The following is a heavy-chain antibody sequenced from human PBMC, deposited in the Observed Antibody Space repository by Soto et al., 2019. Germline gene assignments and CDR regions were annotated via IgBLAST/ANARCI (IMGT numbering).Heavy chain of an antibody. D-gene: IGHD4-17*01. Sequence: PSETLSLTCTVSGGSISSSSYYWGWIRQPPGKGLEWIGSIYYSGSTYYNPSLKSRVTISVDTSKNQFSLELTSVTAADTAVYYCARRPLYGDYKYFQHWGQGTLVTVSS. CDR2: IYYSGST. CDR1: GGSISSSSYY. J-gene: IGHJ1*01. V-gene: IGHV4-39*01. CDR3: ARRPLYGDYKYFQH.